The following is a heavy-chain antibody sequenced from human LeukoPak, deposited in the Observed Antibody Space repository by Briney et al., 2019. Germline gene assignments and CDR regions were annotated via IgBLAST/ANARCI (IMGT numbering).Heavy chain of an antibody. CDR3: ASSKLPYYYYGMDV. D-gene: IGHD2-15*01. CDR2: INHSGST. Sequence: SETLSLTCAVYGGSFSGYYWSWIRQPPGKGLEWIGEINHSGSTNYNPSLKSRVTISVDTSKNQFSLKLSSVTAADTAVYYCASSKLPYYYYGMDVWGQGTTATVSS. V-gene: IGHV4-34*01. CDR1: GGSFSGYY. J-gene: IGHJ6*02.